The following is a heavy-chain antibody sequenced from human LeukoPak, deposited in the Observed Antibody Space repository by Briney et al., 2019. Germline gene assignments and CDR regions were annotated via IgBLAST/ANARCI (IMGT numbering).Heavy chain of an antibody. J-gene: IGHJ6*02. CDR1: GFTFSRYW. D-gene: IGHD2/OR15-2a*01. CDR3: ARVILGVAQYSGLDV. V-gene: IGHV3-7*01. Sequence: GGSLRLSCAASGFTFSRYWLTWVRQAPGKWLEWVANMNEVGSAKFYVDSVKGRFTISRDNAQNSVFLQMNSLRAEDTAVYYCARVILGVAQYSGLDVWGQGTTVTVSS. CDR2: MNEVGSAK.